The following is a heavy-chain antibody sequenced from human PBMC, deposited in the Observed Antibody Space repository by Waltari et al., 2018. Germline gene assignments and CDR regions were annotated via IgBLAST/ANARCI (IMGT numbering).Heavy chain of an antibody. Sequence: EVQLLESGGGLVQPGGSLSLACAASVFPFSSHALTWASLAPGKGLEWVSAISGSGGSTYYADSVKGRFTISRDNSKNTLYLQMNSLRAEDTAVYYCAKETAIPYYFDYWGQGTLVTVSS. J-gene: IGHJ4*02. D-gene: IGHD2-21*02. V-gene: IGHV3-23*01. CDR2: ISGSGGST. CDR1: VFPFSSHA. CDR3: AKETAIPYYFDY.